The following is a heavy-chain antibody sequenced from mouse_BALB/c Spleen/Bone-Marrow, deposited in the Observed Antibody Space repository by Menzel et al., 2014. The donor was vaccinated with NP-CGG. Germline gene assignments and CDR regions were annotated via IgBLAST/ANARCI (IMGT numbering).Heavy chain of an antibody. V-gene: IGHV2-6-4*01. D-gene: IGHD3-2*02. CDR1: GFSLSRYS. CDR2: IWGGGST. J-gene: IGHJ2*01. Sequence: VKLMESGPGPVAPSQSLSITCTVSGFSLSRYSVHWFRQSPGKGLEWLGMIWGGGSTDYNSALKSRLSISKDNSKSQVFLKMNSLQTDDTAMYYCARNSGTWGFDYWGQGTTLTVSS. CDR3: ARNSGTWGFDY.